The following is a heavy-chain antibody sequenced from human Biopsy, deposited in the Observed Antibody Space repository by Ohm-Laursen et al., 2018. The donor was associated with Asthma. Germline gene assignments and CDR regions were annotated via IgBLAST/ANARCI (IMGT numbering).Heavy chain of an antibody. J-gene: IGHJ4*02. CDR2: VYYSGST. Sequence: GTLSLTCPVSGGSINNFYWSWIRQPPGKGLESIGHVYYSGSTNYNPSLKSRVTISIDASKSQFSLKLTSVTAADTAVYYCARGVDRVTGLLDHFDSWGQVTLVTVSS. CDR3: ARGVDRVTGLLDHFDS. CDR1: GGSINNFY. V-gene: IGHV4-59*01. D-gene: IGHD2-21*02.